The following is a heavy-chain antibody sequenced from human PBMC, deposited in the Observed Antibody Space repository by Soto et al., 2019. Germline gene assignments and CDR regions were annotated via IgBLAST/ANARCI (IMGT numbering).Heavy chain of an antibody. V-gene: IGHV5-51*01. CDR3: VRPDSTGYYSH. Sequence: ESLKISCKGSGYSFTNYWIGWVRQMPGKGLEWMGIINPADSDTRYSPSFQGQVTVSVDKSISTAYLQRGSLKASDTAMYYCVRPDSTGYYSHWGQGTPVTVSS. J-gene: IGHJ4*02. CDR1: GYSFTNYW. D-gene: IGHD3-9*01. CDR2: INPADSDT.